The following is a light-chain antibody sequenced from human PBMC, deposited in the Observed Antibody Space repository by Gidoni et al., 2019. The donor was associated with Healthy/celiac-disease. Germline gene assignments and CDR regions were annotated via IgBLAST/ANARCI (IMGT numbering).Light chain of an antibody. Sequence: NFMLTQPHSVSESPGKTVTISCTGSSGSIASNYVQWYQQRPGSAPTTVIYEDNQRPSGVSDRFSGSIDSSSNSASLTISGLKTEDEADYYCQSYDSSNQGVFGGGTKLTVL. CDR3: QSYDSSNQGV. V-gene: IGLV6-57*02. J-gene: IGLJ2*01. CDR1: SGSIASNY. CDR2: EDN.